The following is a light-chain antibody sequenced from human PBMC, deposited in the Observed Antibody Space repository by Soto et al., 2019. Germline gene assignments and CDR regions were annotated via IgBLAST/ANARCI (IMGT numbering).Light chain of an antibody. J-gene: IGKJ4*01. CDR1: QTIGRNY. CDR2: GTS. V-gene: IGKV3-20*01. CDR3: QQYANSPRLT. Sequence: EIVLTQSPGTLSLSPGETATLSCRASQTIGRNYLAWYQQKPGQAPRLLIFGTSTRATGIPDRFSGSGSGTDFTLSISRLEPEDFAVYYCQQYANSPRLTFGGGTKVEIK.